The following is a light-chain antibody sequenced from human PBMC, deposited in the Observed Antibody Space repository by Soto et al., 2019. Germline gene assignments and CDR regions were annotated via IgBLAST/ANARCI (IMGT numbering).Light chain of an antibody. J-gene: IGKJ2*02. V-gene: IGKV3-20*01. CDR3: QQYDSSPCT. CDR2: GAS. Sequence: DIVLTQSPGTLSLSPGETATISCRASQSVSSSYLAWYQQKPDQAPRLLIYGASSRATGIPDRFSGSGSGTDFTLTISRLEPEDFAVYYCQQYDSSPCTFGQGTKLEIK. CDR1: QSVSSSY.